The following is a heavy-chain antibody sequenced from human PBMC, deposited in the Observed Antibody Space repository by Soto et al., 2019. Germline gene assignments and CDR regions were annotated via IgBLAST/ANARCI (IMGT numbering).Heavy chain of an antibody. V-gene: IGHV4-39*01. D-gene: IGHD2-21*02. J-gene: IGHJ6*02. CDR1: CAPITRSSYY. CDR2: IHSHSGST. CDR3: ARPGDAYGLDV. Sequence: SETVSLTCSFSCAPITRSSYYWAWIRQPPGKGLEWIASIHSHSGSTYYDPSLKGRALISVDTSKNHFSLNLSSVTAADTAVYYCARPGDAYGLDVWGQGTTVTVSS.